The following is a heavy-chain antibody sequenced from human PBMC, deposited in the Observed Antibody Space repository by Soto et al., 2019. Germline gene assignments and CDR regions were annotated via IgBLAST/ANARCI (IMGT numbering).Heavy chain of an antibody. CDR3: AKAAKANYYDSRRNWFDP. CDR2: ISGSGGST. V-gene: IGHV3-23*01. D-gene: IGHD3-22*01. J-gene: IGHJ5*02. CDR1: GFTFSSYA. Sequence: LRLSCAASGFTFSSYAMSWVRQAPGKGLEWVSAISGSGGSTYYADSVKGRFTISRDNSKNTLYLQMNSLRAEDTAVYYCAKAAKANYYDSRRNWFDPWGQGTLVTVSS.